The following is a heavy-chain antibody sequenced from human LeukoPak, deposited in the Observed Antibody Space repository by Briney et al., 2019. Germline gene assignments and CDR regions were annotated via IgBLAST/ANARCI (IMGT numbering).Heavy chain of an antibody. Sequence: GGSLRLSCAASGFTCDDYAMHWVRQAPGKGLEWVSGISWNSGSIGYADSVKGRFTISRDNAKNSLYLQMNSLRAEDTAVYYCARRRDSGSLQHFDYWGQGTLVTVSS. J-gene: IGHJ4*02. D-gene: IGHD1-26*01. CDR3: ARRRDSGSLQHFDY. CDR1: GFTCDDYA. V-gene: IGHV3-9*01. CDR2: ISWNSGSI.